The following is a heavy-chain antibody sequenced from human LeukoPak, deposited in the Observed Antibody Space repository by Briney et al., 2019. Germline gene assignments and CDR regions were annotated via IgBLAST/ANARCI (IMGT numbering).Heavy chain of an antibody. V-gene: IGHV1-8*03. J-gene: IGHJ5*02. CDR3: ARGREPRLRYSDWFSTWDNWFDP. CDR1: GYTFTSYD. CDR2: MNPNSGNT. D-gene: IGHD3-9*01. Sequence: GASVKVSCKASGYTFTSYDINWVRQATGQGLEWMGWMNPNSGNTGYAQKFQGRVTITRNTSISTAYMELSSLRSEDTAVYYCARGREPRLRYSDWFSTWDNWFDPWGQGTLVTVSS.